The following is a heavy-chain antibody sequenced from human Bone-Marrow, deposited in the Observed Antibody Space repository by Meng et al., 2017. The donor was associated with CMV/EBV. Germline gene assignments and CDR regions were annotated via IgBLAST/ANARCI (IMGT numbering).Heavy chain of an antibody. CDR3: ARDRLAAADYGMDV. Sequence: GESLKISCAASGFTFSSYWMSWVRQAPGKGLEWVANIKQDGSEKYYVDSVKGRFTISRDNAKNSLYLQMNSLRAEDTAVYYCARDRLAAADYGMDVWGQGTMVTVSS. D-gene: IGHD6-13*01. J-gene: IGHJ6*01. CDR2: IKQDGSEK. V-gene: IGHV3-7*01. CDR1: GFTFSSYW.